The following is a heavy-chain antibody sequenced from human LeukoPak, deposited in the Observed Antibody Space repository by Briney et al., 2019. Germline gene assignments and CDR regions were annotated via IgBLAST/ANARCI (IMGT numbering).Heavy chain of an antibody. CDR1: GFTFSSYS. Sequence: GRSLRLSCAASGFTFSSYSMNWVRQAPGKGLEWVSSISSSSSYIYYADSVKGRFTISRDNAKNSLYLQMNSLRAEDTAVYYCARDATTAVVVPAASYYFDYWGQGTLVTVSS. V-gene: IGHV3-21*01. J-gene: IGHJ4*02. D-gene: IGHD2-2*01. CDR2: ISSSSSYI. CDR3: ARDATTAVVVPAASYYFDY.